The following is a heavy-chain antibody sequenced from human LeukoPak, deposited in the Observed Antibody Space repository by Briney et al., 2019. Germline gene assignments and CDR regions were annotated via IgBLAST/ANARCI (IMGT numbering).Heavy chain of an antibody. CDR2: ISGSGGST. Sequence: GGSLRLSCAASGFTFSSYAMSWVRQAPGKGLEWVSAISGSGGSTYYADSVKVRFTISRDNSKNTLYLQMNSLRAEDTAVYYCAKDPRPNYYDSSGYQGPRGYWGQGTLVTVSS. V-gene: IGHV3-23*01. CDR1: GFTFSSYA. CDR3: AKDPRPNYYDSSGYQGPRGY. D-gene: IGHD3-22*01. J-gene: IGHJ4*02.